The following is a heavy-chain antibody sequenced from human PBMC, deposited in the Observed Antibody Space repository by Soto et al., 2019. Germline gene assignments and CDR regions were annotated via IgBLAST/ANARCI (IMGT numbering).Heavy chain of an antibody. CDR2: IYYSGST. J-gene: IGHJ5*02. CDR1: GGSISRWGYY. V-gene: IGHV4-39*01. Sequence: QLQLQESGPGLVKPSETLSLTCTVSGGSISRWGYYWGWIRQPPGTGLEWIGTIYYSGSTFYNPALKGRIPIPVDTAKNQFSLKPSSVTAAATAVHYYATTNWFHPRGQGTLVTVSS. CDR3: ATTNWFHP.